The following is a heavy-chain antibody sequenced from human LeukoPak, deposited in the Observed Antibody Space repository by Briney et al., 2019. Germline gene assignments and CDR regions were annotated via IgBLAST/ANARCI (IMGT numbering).Heavy chain of an antibody. CDR2: FFLKGST. V-gene: IGHV4-38-2*02. CDR3: AKGGGYYDSPGFQY. Sequence: SETLSLTCTVSGYSITSAYYWGWIRQPPGKGLEWTGSFFLKGSTYYNPSLKSRVTISVDTSKNQFSLKLSSVTAEDTAVYYCAKGGGYYDSPGFQYWGQGILVTVSS. CDR1: GYSITSAYY. D-gene: IGHD3-3*01. J-gene: IGHJ4*02.